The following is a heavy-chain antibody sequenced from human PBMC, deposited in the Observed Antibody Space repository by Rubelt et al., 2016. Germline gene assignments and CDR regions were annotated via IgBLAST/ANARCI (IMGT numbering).Heavy chain of an antibody. V-gene: IGHV3-48*03. CDR3: ARDDWDGGSHFAS. D-gene: IGHD4-23*01. CDR2: ISATGTTI. Sequence: GLEWVSYISATGTTIYYADYVKGRFTIARDTAKNSLSLQMDSLRAEDTAIYYCARDDWDGGSHFASWGQGTLVTVSS. J-gene: IGHJ4*02.